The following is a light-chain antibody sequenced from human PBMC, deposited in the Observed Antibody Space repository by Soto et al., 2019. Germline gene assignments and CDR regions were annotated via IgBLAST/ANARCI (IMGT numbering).Light chain of an antibody. CDR2: AAS. CDR3: PQLINYPLT. CDR1: QDITTY. J-gene: IGKJ4*01. Sequence: DIQLTQSPSFLSASIGDRVTITCRASQDITTYLAWYRQKPGKAPKVLIYAASNLQSGVPSRFSGSGSGTDFTLTISSLQPEDFATYYCPQLINYPLTFGGGTKVGIK. V-gene: IGKV1-9*01.